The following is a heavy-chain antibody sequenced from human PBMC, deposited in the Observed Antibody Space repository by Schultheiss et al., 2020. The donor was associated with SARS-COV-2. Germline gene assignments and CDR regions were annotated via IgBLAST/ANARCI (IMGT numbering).Heavy chain of an antibody. Sequence: GESLKISCAASGFTFSSYAMSWVRQAPGKGLEWVGFIRSKAYGGTTEYAASVKGRFTISRDDSKSIAYLQMNSLKTEDTAVYYCTRESPDISPLYYYYGMDVWGQGTTVTVSS. J-gene: IGHJ6*02. CDR2: IRSKAYGGTT. CDR1: GFTFSSYA. V-gene: IGHV3-49*04. CDR3: TRESPDISPLYYYYGMDV. D-gene: IGHD2-15*01.